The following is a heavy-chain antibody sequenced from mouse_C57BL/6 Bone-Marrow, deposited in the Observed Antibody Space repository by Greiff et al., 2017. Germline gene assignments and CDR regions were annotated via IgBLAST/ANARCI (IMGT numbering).Heavy chain of an antibody. D-gene: IGHD4-1*01. V-gene: IGHV7-3*01. Sequence: EVKLVESGGGLVQPGGSLSLSCAASGFTFTDYYMSWVRQPPGKALEWLGFIRNKANGYTTEYSASVKGRFTISRDNAQSILYLQMNALRAEDSATYYCARLRTVFGYWGQGTTLTVSS. CDR2: IRNKANGYTT. CDR3: ARLRTVFGY. J-gene: IGHJ2*01. CDR1: GFTFTDYY.